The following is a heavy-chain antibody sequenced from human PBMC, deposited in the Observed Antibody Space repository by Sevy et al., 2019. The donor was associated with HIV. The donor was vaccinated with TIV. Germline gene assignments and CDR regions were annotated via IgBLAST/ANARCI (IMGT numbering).Heavy chain of an antibody. D-gene: IGHD7-27*01. V-gene: IGHV3-7*01. CDR1: GFTFNTYW. CDR2: MNPSASEK. CDR3: ATDLNWANY. Sequence: GESLKISCAASGFTFNTYWMTWVRQAPGKGLESVANMNPSASEKYYMDSVKGRFTISRDNAKNSLYLQMNSLRAKDTAVYYCATDLNWANYWGQGTLVTVSS. J-gene: IGHJ4*02.